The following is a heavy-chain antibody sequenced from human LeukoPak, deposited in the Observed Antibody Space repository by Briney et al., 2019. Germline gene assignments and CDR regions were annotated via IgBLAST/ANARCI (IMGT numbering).Heavy chain of an antibody. J-gene: IGHJ6*03. D-gene: IGHD5-18*01. CDR3: ARGSVQLWLRDTYYYMDV. Sequence: GESLRLSCAASGFTFDDYAMNWVRQVLGRGLEWVSGINWNGRITEYADSVKDRFTISRQNTKNSLYLYMNNLGGEDTALYFCARGSVQLWLRDTYYYMDVWGKGTTVTVSS. CDR2: INWNGRIT. CDR1: GFTFDDYA. V-gene: IGHV3-20*04.